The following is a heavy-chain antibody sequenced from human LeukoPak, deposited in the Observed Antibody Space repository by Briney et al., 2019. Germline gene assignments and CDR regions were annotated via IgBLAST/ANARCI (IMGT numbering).Heavy chain of an antibody. V-gene: IGHV4-34*01. CDR1: GGSFSGYY. CDR2: INHSGST. CDR3: ARAGLYYYDSSGYPDKFDH. D-gene: IGHD3-22*01. Sequence: SETLSLTCAVYGGSFSGYYWSWIRQPPGKGLEWIGEINHSGSTNYNPSLKSRVTISVDTSKNQFSLKLSSVTAADTAVYYCARAGLYYYDSSGYPDKFDHWGQGTLVTVSS. J-gene: IGHJ4*02.